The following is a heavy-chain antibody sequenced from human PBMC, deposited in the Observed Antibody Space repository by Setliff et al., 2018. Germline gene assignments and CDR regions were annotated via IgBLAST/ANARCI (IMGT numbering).Heavy chain of an antibody. D-gene: IGHD3-10*01. J-gene: IGHJ4*02. Sequence: GGSLRLSCAASGFSFSDFSMNWVRQAPGKGLEWVTSTSTTGRYKFYADSARGRFTVSRDNAKNSLDLEMNDLRAEDTAVYYCFGAGTCSYWGQGTLVTVSS. V-gene: IGHV3-21*01. CDR3: FGAGTCSY. CDR2: TSTTGRYK. CDR1: GFSFSDFS.